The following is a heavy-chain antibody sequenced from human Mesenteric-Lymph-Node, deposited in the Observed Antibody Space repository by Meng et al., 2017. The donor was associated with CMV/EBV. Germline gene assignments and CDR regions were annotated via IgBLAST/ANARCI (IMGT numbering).Heavy chain of an antibody. V-gene: IGHV4-34*01. J-gene: IGHJ4*02. CDR1: GMSFSGYY. Sequence: HVRPPQLGRCLLKSSETLSLTCAVYGMSFSGYYWSWLRQPPGKGLEWIGEINHSGSTNYNPSLKSRVTISVDTSKNQFSLKLSSVTAADTAVYYCARHQRWLKSEGGFNYWGQGTLVTVSS. CDR3: ARHQRWLKSEGGFNY. CDR2: INHSGST. D-gene: IGHD4-23*01.